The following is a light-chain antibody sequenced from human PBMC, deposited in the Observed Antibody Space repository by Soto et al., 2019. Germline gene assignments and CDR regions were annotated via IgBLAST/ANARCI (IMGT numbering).Light chain of an antibody. V-gene: IGLV2-8*01. CDR3: FSYADGNNCV. Sequence: HSVLTQPASVSGSPGQAVSIFCSKGSSDFGGSKYVSWYQVKPGKAPKLIIYEVNRRPEGASYRFSGSKSGNTASLTVSCLQAEDEGDYYCFSYADGNNCVFGSGTKVTVL. CDR2: EVN. CDR1: SSDFGGSKY. J-gene: IGLJ1*01.